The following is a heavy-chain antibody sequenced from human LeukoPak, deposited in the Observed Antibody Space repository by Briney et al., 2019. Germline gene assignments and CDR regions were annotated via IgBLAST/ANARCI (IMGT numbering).Heavy chain of an antibody. J-gene: IGHJ4*02. CDR3: AKDKRKWELPLY. Sequence: GSLRLSCAASGFTFSSYGMHWVRQAPGKGLEWVAFIRYDGSNKYYADSVKGRFTISRDNSKNTLYLQMNSLRAEDTAVYYCAKDKRKWELPLYWGQGTLVTVSS. CDR1: GFTFSSYG. D-gene: IGHD1-26*01. V-gene: IGHV3-30*02. CDR2: IRYDGSNK.